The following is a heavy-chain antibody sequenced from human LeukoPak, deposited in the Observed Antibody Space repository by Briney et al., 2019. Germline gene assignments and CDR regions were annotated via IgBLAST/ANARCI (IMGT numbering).Heavy chain of an antibody. J-gene: IGHJ4*02. V-gene: IGHV3-9*01. D-gene: IGHD5-24*01. CDR1: GFTFDDYA. CDR3: AKVDGYRDYFDY. Sequence: PGGSLRLSCAASGFTFDDYAMHWVRQAPGKGLEWVSGISWNSGSIGYADSVKGRFTISRDNAKNSLYLQMNSLRAEDTALYYCAKVDGYRDYFDYWGQGTLVTVSS. CDR2: ISWNSGSI.